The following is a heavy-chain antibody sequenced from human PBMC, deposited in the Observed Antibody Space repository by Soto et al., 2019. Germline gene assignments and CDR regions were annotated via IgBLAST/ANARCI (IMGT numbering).Heavy chain of an antibody. J-gene: IGHJ5*02. CDR2: ISGSGGST. Sequence: GGSLRLSCAASGFTFSSYAMSWVRQAPGKGLEWVSAISGSGGSTYYADSVKGRFTISRDNSKNTLYLQMNSLRAEDTAVYYCAKGAVSDCSSTSCPHYNWFDPWGQGTLVTVSS. CDR1: GFTFSSYA. V-gene: IGHV3-23*01. CDR3: AKGAVSDCSSTSCPHYNWFDP. D-gene: IGHD2-2*01.